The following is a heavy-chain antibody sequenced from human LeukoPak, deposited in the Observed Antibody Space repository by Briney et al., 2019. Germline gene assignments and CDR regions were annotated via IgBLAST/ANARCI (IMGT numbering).Heavy chain of an antibody. CDR3: ARDRQQLVPEDAFDI. CDR2: IYTTGST. CDR1: GGSISYYY. D-gene: IGHD6-13*01. J-gene: IGHJ3*02. V-gene: IGHV4-4*07. Sequence: SETLSLTCTVSGGSISYYYWSWIRQPAGKGLEWIGRIYTTGSTNYNPSLKSRVTMSVDTSKNQFSLKLSSVTAADTAVYYCARDRQQLVPEDAFDIWGQGAMVTVSS.